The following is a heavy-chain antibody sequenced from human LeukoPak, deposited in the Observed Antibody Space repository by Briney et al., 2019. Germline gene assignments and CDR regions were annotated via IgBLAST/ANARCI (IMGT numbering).Heavy chain of an antibody. CDR3: ARGLYYDSSGYQPVFDY. D-gene: IGHD3-22*01. Sequence: SETLSLNCAVYGGSFRGYYWSWIRQPPGKGLEWLGEINHSGSTNYNPSLKSRVTISVDTSKNQFSLKLSSVTAADTAVYYCARGLYYDSSGYQPVFDYWGQGTLVTVSS. V-gene: IGHV4-34*01. J-gene: IGHJ4*02. CDR2: INHSGST. CDR1: GGSFRGYY.